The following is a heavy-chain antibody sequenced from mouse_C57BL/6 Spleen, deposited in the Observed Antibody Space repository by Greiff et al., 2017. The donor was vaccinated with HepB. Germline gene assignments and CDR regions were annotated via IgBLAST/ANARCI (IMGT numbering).Heavy chain of an antibody. CDR3: AIGSGRRGNYFDY. CDR1: GYTFTSYW. J-gene: IGHJ2*01. CDR2: IHPSDGDT. D-gene: IGHD2-12*01. Sequence: QVQLQQPGAELVKPGASVKVSCKASGYTFTSYWMHWVKQRPGQGLEWIGRIHPSDGDTNYNQKFKGKATLTVDKSSTTAYMQLSSLTSEDSAVYYCAIGSGRRGNYFDYWGQGTTLTVSS. V-gene: IGHV1-74*01.